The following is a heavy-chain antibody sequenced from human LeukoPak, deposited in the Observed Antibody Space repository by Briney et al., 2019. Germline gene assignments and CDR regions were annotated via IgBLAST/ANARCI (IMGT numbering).Heavy chain of an antibody. Sequence: ASVNVSCKASGGTFSSYAISWVRQAPGQGLEWMEGIIPIFGTANYAQKFQGRVTITADGSTSTAYMELSSLRSEDTAVYYCARREPGASAVHSFFDYWGQGTLVTVSS. CDR3: ARREPGASAVHSFFDY. J-gene: IGHJ4*02. D-gene: IGHD1-26*01. CDR1: GGTFSSYA. CDR2: IIPIFGTA. V-gene: IGHV1-69*13.